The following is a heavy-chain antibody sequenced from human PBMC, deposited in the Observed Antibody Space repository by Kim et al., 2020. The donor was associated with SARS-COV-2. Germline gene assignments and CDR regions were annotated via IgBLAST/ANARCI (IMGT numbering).Heavy chain of an antibody. CDR2: ISSSSSYI. J-gene: IGHJ4*02. V-gene: IGHV3-21*01. CDR3: ARDNDILTGYFEPLGY. CDR1: GFTFSSYS. D-gene: IGHD3-9*01. Sequence: GGSLRLSCAASGFTFSSYSMNWVRQAPGKGLEWVSSISSSSSYIYYADSVKGRFTISRDNAKNSLYLQMNSLRAEDTAVYYCARDNDILTGYFEPLGYWGQGTLVTVSS.